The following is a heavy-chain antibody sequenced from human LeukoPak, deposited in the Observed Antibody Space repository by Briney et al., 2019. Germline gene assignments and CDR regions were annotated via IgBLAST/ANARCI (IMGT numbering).Heavy chain of an antibody. Sequence: PSETLSLTCTVSGVSISSSDYYWGWIRQPPGKGLEWIGSIYYSGRTYYNRPLKSRVSISEDTSKNQCSLKLSSVTAADTAVYYCARHRTAIKRYGPYDAFDIWGQGTMVTVSS. CDR3: ARHRTAIKRYGPYDAFDI. J-gene: IGHJ3*02. D-gene: IGHD5-18*01. CDR2: IYYSGRT. CDR1: GVSISSSDYY. V-gene: IGHV4-39*01.